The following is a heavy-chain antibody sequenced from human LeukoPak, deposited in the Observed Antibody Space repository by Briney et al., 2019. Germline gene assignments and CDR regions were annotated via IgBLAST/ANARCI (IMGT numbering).Heavy chain of an antibody. Sequence: PSETLSLTCTVSGGSISSSSYYWGRLRQPPGKGLAWIGSIYYSGSTYYNPSLKSRVTISVDTSKNQFSLKLSSVTAADTAVYYCARRKRDGYNWYFDYWGQGTLVTVSS. D-gene: IGHD5-24*01. V-gene: IGHV4-39*01. CDR1: GGSISSSSYY. CDR3: ARRKRDGYNWYFDY. CDR2: IYYSGST. J-gene: IGHJ4*02.